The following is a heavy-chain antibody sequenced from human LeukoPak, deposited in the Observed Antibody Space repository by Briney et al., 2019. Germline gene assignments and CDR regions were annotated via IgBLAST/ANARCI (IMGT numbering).Heavy chain of an antibody. CDR3: ARGGYYDFWSGYYPPENWFDP. CDR1: GYTFTGYY. Sequence: ASVKVSCKASGYTFTGYYMHWVRQAPGQGLEWMGWINPNSGNTGYAQKFQGRVTITRNTSISTAYMELSSLRSEDTAVYYCARGGYYDFWSGYYPPENWFDPWGQGTLVTVSS. D-gene: IGHD3-3*01. J-gene: IGHJ5*02. CDR2: INPNSGNT. V-gene: IGHV1-8*03.